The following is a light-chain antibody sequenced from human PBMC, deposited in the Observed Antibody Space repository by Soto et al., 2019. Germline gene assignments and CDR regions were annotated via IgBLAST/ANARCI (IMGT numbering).Light chain of an antibody. CDR1: SSDVGGYNY. CDR3: SSYAGSNNWV. V-gene: IGLV2-8*01. J-gene: IGLJ3*02. Sequence: QSALTQPPSASGSPGQSVTISCTGTSSDVGGYNYVSSYQQYPGKAPKLMIYDVSKRPSGVPDRFSGSKSGNTASLTVSGLQAEDEADYYCSSYAGSNNWVFGGGTKVTVL. CDR2: DVS.